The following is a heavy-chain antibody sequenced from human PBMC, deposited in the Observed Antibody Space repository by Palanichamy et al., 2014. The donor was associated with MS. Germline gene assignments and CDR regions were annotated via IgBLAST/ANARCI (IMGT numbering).Heavy chain of an antibody. V-gene: IGHV3-48*02. D-gene: IGHD3-22*01. J-gene: IGHJ1*01. CDR1: GFTFSSYS. CDR3: ARGSAYYYDSSGSLYFQH. Sequence: EAQLVESGGGLVQPGGSLRLSCATSGFTFSSYSMNWVRQAPGKGLEWASYISSSSSTIYYADSVKGRFTISRDNAKSSLYLQMNSLRDEDTAVYYCARGSAYYYDSSGSLYFQHWGQGTLVTVSS. CDR2: ISSSSSTI.